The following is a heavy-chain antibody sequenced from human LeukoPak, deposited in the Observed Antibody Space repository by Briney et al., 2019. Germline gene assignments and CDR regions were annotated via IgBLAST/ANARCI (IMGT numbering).Heavy chain of an antibody. CDR1: GFTVSSNY. Sequence: GGSLRLSCAASGFTVSSNYMSWVRQAPGKGLEWVSAISGSGGSTYYADSVKGRFTISRDNSKNTLYLQMNSLRAEDTAVYYCAKQGSIAASMDVWGKGTTVTVSS. D-gene: IGHD6-6*01. CDR3: AKQGSIAASMDV. J-gene: IGHJ6*03. CDR2: ISGSGGST. V-gene: IGHV3-23*01.